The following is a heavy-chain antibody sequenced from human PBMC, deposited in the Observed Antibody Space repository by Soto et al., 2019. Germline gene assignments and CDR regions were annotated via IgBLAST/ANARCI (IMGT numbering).Heavy chain of an antibody. D-gene: IGHD6-13*01. CDR3: ARDWDFMVVVPAAGTYYYYGMDV. CDR2: IYTSGST. J-gene: IGHJ6*02. V-gene: IGHV4-4*07. CDR1: GGSISSYY. Sequence: SETLSLTCTVSGGSISSYYWSWIRQPAGKGLEWIGRIYTSGSTNYNPSLKSRVTMSVDTSKNQFSLKLSSVTAADTAVYYCARDWDFMVVVPAAGTYYYYGMDVWGQGTTVTVSS.